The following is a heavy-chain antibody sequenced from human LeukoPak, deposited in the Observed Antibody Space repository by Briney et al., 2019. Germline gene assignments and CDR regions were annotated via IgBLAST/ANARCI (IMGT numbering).Heavy chain of an antibody. CDR2: ISWNSGSI. CDR1: GFTFDDYA. J-gene: IGHJ4*02. CDR3: ASLVGAAAGGGDY. D-gene: IGHD6-13*01. Sequence: GGSLRLSCAASGFTFDDYAMHWVRQAPGKGLEWVSGISWNSGSIGYADSVKGRFTIPRDNAKNSLYLQMNSLRAEGTALYYCASLVGAAAGGGDYWGQGTLVTVSS. V-gene: IGHV3-9*01.